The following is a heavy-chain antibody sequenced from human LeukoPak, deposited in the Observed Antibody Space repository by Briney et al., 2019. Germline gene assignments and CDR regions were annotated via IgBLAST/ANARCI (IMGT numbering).Heavy chain of an antibody. CDR3: ARGIRYFDRVAFDI. Sequence: SVKVSCKASGGTFSSYAISWVRQAPGQGLEWMGGIIPIFGTANYAQKFQGRVTITADESTSTAYMELSSLRSEDTAVYYCARGIRYFDRVAFDIWGQGTMVTVSS. J-gene: IGHJ3*02. V-gene: IGHV1-69*13. D-gene: IGHD3-9*01. CDR1: GGTFSSYA. CDR2: IIPIFGTA.